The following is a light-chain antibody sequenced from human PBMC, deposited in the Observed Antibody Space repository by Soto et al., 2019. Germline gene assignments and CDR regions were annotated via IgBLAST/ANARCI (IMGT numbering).Light chain of an antibody. CDR1: SSDVGRYTY. Sequence: QSVLTQPASVSGSPGQSITISCAGTSSDVGRYTYVSWYQQHPGKAPKLIIYDVYNRPSGVSTRFSGSKSGNTASLTISGLQAEDYADYYCPPYTSTITPSVLGGGPNVAVL. J-gene: IGLJ1*01. CDR3: PPYTSTITPSV. V-gene: IGLV2-14*01. CDR2: DVY.